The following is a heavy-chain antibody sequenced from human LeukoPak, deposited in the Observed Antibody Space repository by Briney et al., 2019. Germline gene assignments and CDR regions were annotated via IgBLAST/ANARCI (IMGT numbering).Heavy chain of an antibody. V-gene: IGHV6-1*01. CDR3: ARTTHDYGGNWFDP. J-gene: IGHJ5*02. D-gene: IGHD4-23*01. Sequence: SQTLSLTCAISGDSVSSNSATWNWIRQSPSRGLEWLGRTYYRSKWYNDYTVSVQSRITINPDTSKNQFSLQLNSVTPEDTAVYYCARTTHDYGGNWFDPWGQGTLVTVSS. CDR1: GDSVSSNSAT. CDR2: TYYRSKWYN.